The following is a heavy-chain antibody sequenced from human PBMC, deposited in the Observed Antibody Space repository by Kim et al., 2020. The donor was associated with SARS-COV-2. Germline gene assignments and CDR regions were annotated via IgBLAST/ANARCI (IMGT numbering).Heavy chain of an antibody. V-gene: IGHV3-74*01. CDR3: ARRQFTSGCYYFDY. J-gene: IGHJ4*02. Sequence: YVDPVKCRFTITRDNAKNTLYLQMTTLRAEDTAVYYCARRQFTSGCYYFDYWGQGTLVTVSS. D-gene: IGHD6-19*01.